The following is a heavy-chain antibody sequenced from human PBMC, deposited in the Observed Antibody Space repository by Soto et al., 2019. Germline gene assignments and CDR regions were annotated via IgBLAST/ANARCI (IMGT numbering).Heavy chain of an antibody. D-gene: IGHD3-16*01. V-gene: IGHV1-69*17. J-gene: IGHJ1*01. Sequence: QVQLVQSRAEVKRPGSSVKVSCESSGDTFNSYLISWVRQAPGQGLEWMGGIIPIIRVTHYAQKFQGRVTISALSSTGTAYMELTNLGFEGTALYYCARESLGAKGADHWGQGTLVTVSS. CDR1: GDTFNSYL. CDR2: IIPIIRVT. CDR3: ARESLGAKGADH.